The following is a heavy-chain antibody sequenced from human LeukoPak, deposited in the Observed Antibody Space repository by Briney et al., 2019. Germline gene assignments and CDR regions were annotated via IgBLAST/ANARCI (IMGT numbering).Heavy chain of an antibody. Sequence: SQTLSLTCTVSGGSISSGSYYWSWIRQPAGKGLEWIGRIYTSGSTNYNPSLKSRVTISVDTSKNQFSLKLSSVTAADTAVYYCARAQNYGGSYPFDYWGQGTLVTVSS. D-gene: IGHD1-26*01. CDR3: ARAQNYGGSYPFDY. CDR1: GGSISSGSYY. CDR2: IYTSGST. J-gene: IGHJ4*02. V-gene: IGHV4-61*02.